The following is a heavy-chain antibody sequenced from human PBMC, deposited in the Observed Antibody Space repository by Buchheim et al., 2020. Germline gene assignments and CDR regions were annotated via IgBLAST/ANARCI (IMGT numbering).Heavy chain of an antibody. CDR2: IIPILGIA. D-gene: IGHD5-18*01. J-gene: IGHJ6*02. CDR3: ARDTAMVSYYYYGMDV. V-gene: IGHV1-69*02. CDR1: GGTFSSYT. Sequence: QVQLAQSGAEVKKPGSSVKVSCKASGGTFSSYTISWVRQAPGQGLEWMGRIIPILGIANYVQKFQGRVTITADKSTSTAYMELSSLRSEDTAVYYCARDTAMVSYYYYGMDVWGQGTT.